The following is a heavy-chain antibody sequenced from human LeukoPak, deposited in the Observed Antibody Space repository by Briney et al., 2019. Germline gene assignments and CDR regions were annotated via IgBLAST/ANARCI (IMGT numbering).Heavy chain of an antibody. J-gene: IGHJ4*02. Sequence: GGSLRLSCAASGFSFSTYWMSWVRQAPGKGLEWVANIKQDGSDKYYVDSVKGRFTISRDNAKNSLYLQMNSLRAEDTAVYYCAKGGLLVASFDYWGQGTLVTVSS. D-gene: IGHD5-12*01. CDR3: AKGGLLVASFDY. CDR2: IKQDGSDK. V-gene: IGHV3-7*03. CDR1: GFSFSTYW.